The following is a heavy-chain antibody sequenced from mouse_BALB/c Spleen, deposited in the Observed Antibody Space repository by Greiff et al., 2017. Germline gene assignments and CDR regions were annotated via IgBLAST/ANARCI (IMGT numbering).Heavy chain of an antibody. V-gene: IGHV3-2*02. Sequence: VQLKQSGPGLVKPSQSLSLTCTVTGYSITSDYAWNWIRQFPGNKLEWMGYISYSGSTSYNPSLKSRISITRDTSKNQFFLQLNSVTTEDTATYCCARGFAYWGQGTLVTVSA. J-gene: IGHJ3*01. CDR1: GYSITSDYA. CDR2: ISYSGST. CDR3: ARGFAY.